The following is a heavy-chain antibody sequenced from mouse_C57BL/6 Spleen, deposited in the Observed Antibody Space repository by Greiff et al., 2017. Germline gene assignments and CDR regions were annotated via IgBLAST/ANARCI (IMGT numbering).Heavy chain of an antibody. CDR3: ARSFTTVVALDY. D-gene: IGHD1-1*01. Sequence: QLQESGAELVRPGTSVKVSCKASGYAFTNYLIEWVKQRPGQGLEWIGVINPGSGGTNYNEKFKGKATLTADKSSSTAYMQLSSLTSEDSAVYFCARSFTTVVALDYWGQGTTLTVSS. CDR2: INPGSGGT. J-gene: IGHJ2*01. CDR1: GYAFTNYL. V-gene: IGHV1-54*01.